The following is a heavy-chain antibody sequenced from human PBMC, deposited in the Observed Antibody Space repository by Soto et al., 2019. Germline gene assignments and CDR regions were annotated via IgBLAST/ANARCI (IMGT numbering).Heavy chain of an antibody. V-gene: IGHV4-38-2*02. CDR2: IYHSGST. CDR3: ARDFLLWYGDPVGDY. D-gene: IGHD4-17*01. CDR1: GDSVSSVGFH. J-gene: IGHJ4*02. Sequence: SETLSLTCTVSGDSVSSVGFHWAWLRRPPGKGLEWIGSIYHSGSTYYNPSLKSRVTISVDTSKNQFSLKLSSVTAADTAVYYCARDFLLWYGDPVGDYWGQGTLVTVSS.